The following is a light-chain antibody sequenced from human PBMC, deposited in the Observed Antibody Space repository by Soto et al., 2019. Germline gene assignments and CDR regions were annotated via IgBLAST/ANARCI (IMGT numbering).Light chain of an antibody. V-gene: IGKV4-1*01. CDR1: QSVLYSSNNKNY. J-gene: IGKJ3*01. CDR2: WAS. CDR3: QQYYSTPFT. Sequence: DIVMTQSPDCLAVSLGGRATINCKSSQSVLYSSNNKNYLAWYQQKPGQPPKLLIYWASTRESGVPDRFSGSGSGTDFTLTISSLQAEDVAVYYCQQYYSTPFTLGPGTKVDIK.